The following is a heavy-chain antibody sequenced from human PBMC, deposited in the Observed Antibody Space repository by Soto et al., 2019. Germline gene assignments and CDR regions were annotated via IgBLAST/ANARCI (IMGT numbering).Heavy chain of an antibody. CDR3: GPDYGAPTILDV. CDR2: VNSDATYT. V-gene: IGHV3-74*01. D-gene: IGHD4-17*01. CDR1: GFTFSNYW. Sequence: EVQLVESGGGLAQPGGSLRLSCAVSGFTFSNYWMHWVRQAPGKGLVWVSRVNSDATYTTYADSVKGRFTISRDNAKNTLYLQMNSLRAEDTAVYYCGPDYGAPTILDVWGQGTTVTVSS. J-gene: IGHJ6*02.